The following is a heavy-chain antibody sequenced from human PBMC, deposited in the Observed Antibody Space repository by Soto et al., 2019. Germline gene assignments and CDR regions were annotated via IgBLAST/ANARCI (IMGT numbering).Heavy chain of an antibody. CDR1: GYSFTSYW. J-gene: IGHJ6*04. V-gene: IGHV5-51*01. CDR2: IYPGDSDT. Sequence: GESLKISCKGSGYSFTSYWIGWVRQLPGKGLEWMGSIYPGDSDTRYSPSFQGQVTISADKSISTAYLQWSSLKASDTAMYYCTRQGQECSSISFSSCYSGTDVCSTATTVTVSS. CDR3: TRQGQECSSISFSSCYSGTDV. D-gene: IGHD2-2*01.